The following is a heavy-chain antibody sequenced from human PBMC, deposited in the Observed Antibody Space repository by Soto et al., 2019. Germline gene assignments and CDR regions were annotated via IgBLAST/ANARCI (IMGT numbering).Heavy chain of an antibody. V-gene: IGHV3-23*01. CDR2: ISGSGDNT. CDR3: ARDRGGGSIFGGHYGMDV. CDR1: KFTFSTYA. J-gene: IGHJ6*02. D-gene: IGHD3-3*01. Sequence: LRLSCAASKFTFSTYAMTWVRQAPGKGLEWVSDISGSGDNTYYADSVKGRFTISRDNAKNSLYLQMSSLRAEDTAVYYCARDRGGGSIFGGHYGMDVWGQGTTVTVSS.